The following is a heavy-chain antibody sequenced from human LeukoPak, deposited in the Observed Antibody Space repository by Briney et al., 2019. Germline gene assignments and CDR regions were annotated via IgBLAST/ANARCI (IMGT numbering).Heavy chain of an antibody. CDR1: GFTFSSYS. Sequence: GGSLRLSCAASGFTFSSYSMNWVRQAPGKGLEWVSSISSSSSYIYYADSVKGRFTISRDNAKNSLYLQMNSLRAEDTAVYYCARDPQSLAVGSTPFDYWGQGTLVTVSS. J-gene: IGHJ4*02. CDR3: ARDPQSLAVGSTPFDY. D-gene: IGHD6-19*01. V-gene: IGHV3-21*01. CDR2: ISSSSSYI.